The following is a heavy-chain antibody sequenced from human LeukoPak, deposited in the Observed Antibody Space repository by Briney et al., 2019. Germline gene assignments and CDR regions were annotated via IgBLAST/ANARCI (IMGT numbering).Heavy chain of an antibody. V-gene: IGHV4-59*01. Sequence: PSETLSLTCTVSGGSISSYYWSWIRRPPGKGLEWIGYIYYSGSTNYNPSLKSRVTISVDTSKNQFSLKLSSVTAADTAVYYCARGGRSALQHWGQGTLVTVSS. CDR1: GGSISSYY. J-gene: IGHJ1*01. CDR3: ARGGRSALQH. D-gene: IGHD1-26*01. CDR2: IYYSGST.